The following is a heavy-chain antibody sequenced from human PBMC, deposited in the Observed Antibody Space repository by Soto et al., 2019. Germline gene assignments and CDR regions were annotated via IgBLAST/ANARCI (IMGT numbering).Heavy chain of an antibody. CDR3: AKDLTGQFDY. D-gene: IGHD3-9*01. Sequence: GGSLRLSCAASGFTFSSYGMHWVRQAPGKGLEWVAVISYDGSNKYYADSVKGRLTISRDNSKNTLYLQMNSLSAEDTAVYYCAKDLTGQFDYWGQGTLVTVSS. CDR1: GFTFSSYG. V-gene: IGHV3-30*18. CDR2: ISYDGSNK. J-gene: IGHJ4*02.